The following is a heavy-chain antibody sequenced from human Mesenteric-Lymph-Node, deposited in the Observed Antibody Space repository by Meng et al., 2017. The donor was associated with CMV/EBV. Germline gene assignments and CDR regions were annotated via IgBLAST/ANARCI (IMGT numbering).Heavy chain of an antibody. CDR2: ISWNSGSI. Sequence: SLKISCAASGFTFSSYTMNWVRQAPGKGLEWVSGISWNSGSIGYADSVKGRFTISRDNAKNSLYLQMNSLRAEDTALYYCAKDGADSRDYLDYWGQGTLVTVSS. D-gene: IGHD2-21*01. CDR1: GFTFSSYT. J-gene: IGHJ4*02. CDR3: AKDGADSRDYLDY. V-gene: IGHV3-9*01.